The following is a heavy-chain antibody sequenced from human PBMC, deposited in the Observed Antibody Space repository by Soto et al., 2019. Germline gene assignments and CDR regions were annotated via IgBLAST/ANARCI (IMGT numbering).Heavy chain of an antibody. CDR3: ARVGTYYDYVWGSYRSYYFDY. CDR2: IIPIFGTA. V-gene: IGHV1-69*13. Sequence: ASVKVSCKASGGTFSSYAISWVRQAPGQGLEWMGGIIPIFGTANCAQKFQGRVTITADESTSTAYMELSSLRSEDTAVYYCARVGTYYDYVWGSYRSYYFDYWGQGTLVTVSS. J-gene: IGHJ4*02. D-gene: IGHD3-16*02. CDR1: GGTFSSYA.